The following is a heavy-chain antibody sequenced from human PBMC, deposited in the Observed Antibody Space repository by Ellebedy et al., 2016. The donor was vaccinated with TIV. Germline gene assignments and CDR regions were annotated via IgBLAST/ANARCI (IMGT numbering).Heavy chain of an antibody. CDR2: INYDSNTI. CDR3: ASPNSTVTSAFDY. CDR1: EVTYA. D-gene: IGHD4-17*01. J-gene: IGHJ4*02. Sequence: PGGSLRLSCVASEVTYAMNWVRQAPGKGLEWVSYINYDSNTIYYADSVKGRFTISRDNAKNSVYLQMSSLRAEDTAVYYCASPNSTVTSAFDYWGQGTLVTVSS. V-gene: IGHV3-48*01.